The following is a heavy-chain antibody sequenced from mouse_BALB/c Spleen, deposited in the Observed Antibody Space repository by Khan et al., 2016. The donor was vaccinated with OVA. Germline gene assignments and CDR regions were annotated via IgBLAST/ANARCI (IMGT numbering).Heavy chain of an antibody. CDR3: ARAGYFSWFTY. V-gene: IGHV14-1*02. CDR1: GFNIKDSY. Sequence: VQLKEAGAELVRPGALVKLSCKASGFNIKDSYMHWVKQRPEQGLEWIGWIDPENGETVYDPRFQGKASITSDTSSNTAYLQFSSLTSEDTAVYYCARAGYFSWFTYWGQGTLVTVSA. J-gene: IGHJ3*01. CDR2: IDPENGET.